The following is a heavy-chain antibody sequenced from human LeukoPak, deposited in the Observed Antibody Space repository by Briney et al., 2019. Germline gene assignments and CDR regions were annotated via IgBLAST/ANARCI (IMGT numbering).Heavy chain of an antibody. J-gene: IGHJ4*02. CDR2: ISSSDSTI. D-gene: IGHD3-22*01. CDR1: GFTFSAYE. CDR3: AREIDFQDSRPIDH. V-gene: IGHV3-48*03. Sequence: GGSLRLSCGASGFTFSAYEMNWVRQAPGKGLEWVSYISSSDSTIYYADSVKGRFTISRDNAKNSLYLQMNSLRAEDTAVYYLAREIDFQDSRPIDHWGQGTLVNVSS.